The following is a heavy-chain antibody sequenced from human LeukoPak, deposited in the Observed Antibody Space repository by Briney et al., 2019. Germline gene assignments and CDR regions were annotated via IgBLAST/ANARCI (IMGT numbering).Heavy chain of an antibody. CDR3: ARQAGYCSSTSCSGGSIDY. J-gene: IGHJ4*02. V-gene: IGHV5-51*01. CDR2: IYPGDSDT. D-gene: IGHD2-2*01. Sequence: GESLKISCKGSGYSFTSYWIGWVRPMPGKGLEWMGIIYPGDSDTRYSPPFQGQVTISADKSISTAYLRWSSLKASDTAMYYCARQAGYCSSTSCSGGSIDYWGQGTLVTVSS. CDR1: GYSFTSYW.